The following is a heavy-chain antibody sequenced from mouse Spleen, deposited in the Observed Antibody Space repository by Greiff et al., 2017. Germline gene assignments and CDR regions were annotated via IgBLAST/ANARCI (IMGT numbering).Heavy chain of an antibody. CDR1: GFTFSDYY. CDR3: ARDLGRERYFDV. J-gene: IGHJ1*03. D-gene: IGHD4-1*01. Sequence: EVKLVESEGGLVQPGSSMKLSCTASGFTFSDYYMAWVRQVPEKGLEWVANINYDGSSTYYLDSLKSRFIISRDNAKNILYLQMSSLKSEDTATYYCARDLGRERYFDVWGTGTTVTVSS. V-gene: IGHV5-16*01. CDR2: INYDGSST.